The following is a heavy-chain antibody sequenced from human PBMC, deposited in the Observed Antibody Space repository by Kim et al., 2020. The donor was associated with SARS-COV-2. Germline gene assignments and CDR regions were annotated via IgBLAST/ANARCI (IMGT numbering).Heavy chain of an antibody. CDR1: GGSITINTHY. V-gene: IGHV4-39*01. CDR2: FHYSGNT. CDR3: ARLTDY. J-gene: IGHJ4*02. Sequence: SETLSLTCTVSGGSITINTHYWGWIRQPPGKGLECIGSFHYSGNTYYNPSLKSRVTMSVDTSKNQFSLKLSSVTAADTAVYYCARLTDYWGQVTLVTVSS.